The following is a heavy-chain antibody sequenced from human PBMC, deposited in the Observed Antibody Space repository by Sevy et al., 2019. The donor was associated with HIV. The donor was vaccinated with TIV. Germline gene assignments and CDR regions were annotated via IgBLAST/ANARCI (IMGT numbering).Heavy chain of an antibody. CDR1: GYTFTGYY. D-gene: IGHD5-12*01. V-gene: IGHV1-2*02. CDR3: AKLLKMATFKGVDAFDI. CDR2: INPNSGGT. J-gene: IGHJ3*02. Sequence: ASVKVSCKASGYTFTGYYMHWVRQAPGQGLEWMGWINPNSGGTNYAQKFQGRVTMTRDTSISTAYMELSRLRSDDTAVYYCAKLLKMATFKGVDAFDIWGQGTMVTVSS.